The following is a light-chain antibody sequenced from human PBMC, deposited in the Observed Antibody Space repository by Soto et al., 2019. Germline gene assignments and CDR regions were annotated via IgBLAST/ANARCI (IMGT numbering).Light chain of an antibody. Sequence: DIQMTQFPSTLSASIGERVTITCRASQTVSNWLAWYQQKPGKAPKLLIYDASSLESGVPSRFSGSGSGTEFTLTISSLQPDDFATYYCQQYNSYSWTFGQGTKVDI. CDR1: QTVSNW. CDR3: QQYNSYSWT. V-gene: IGKV1-5*01. CDR2: DAS. J-gene: IGKJ1*01.